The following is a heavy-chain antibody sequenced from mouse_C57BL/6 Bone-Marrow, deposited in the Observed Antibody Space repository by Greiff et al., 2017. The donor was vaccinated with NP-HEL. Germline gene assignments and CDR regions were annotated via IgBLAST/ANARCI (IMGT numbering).Heavy chain of an antibody. CDR2: IWSGGST. CDR1: GFSLTSYG. J-gene: IGHJ3*01. Sequence: QVQLQQSGPGLVQPSQSLSITCTVSGFSLTSYGVHWVRQSPGKGLEWLGVIWSGGSTDYNAAFISRLGISKDNSKSQVFFKMNSLQADDTAIYYCARKAYGSSFAYWGQGTLVTVSA. D-gene: IGHD1-1*01. V-gene: IGHV2-2*01. CDR3: ARKAYGSSFAY.